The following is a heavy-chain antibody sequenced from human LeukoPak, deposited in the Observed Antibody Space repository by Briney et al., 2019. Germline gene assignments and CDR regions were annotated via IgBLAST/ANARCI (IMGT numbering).Heavy chain of an antibody. CDR3: AKDLLYSSPTTYAFDI. CDR1: GFTFSSYG. CDR2: IRYDGSNK. J-gene: IGHJ3*02. V-gene: IGHV3-30*02. D-gene: IGHD6-13*01. Sequence: GGSLRLSCAASGFTFSSYGMYWVRQAPGKGLEWVAFIRYDGSNKYYADSVKGRFTISRDNSKNTLYLQMNSLRAEDTAVYYCAKDLLYSSPTTYAFDIWGQGTMVTVSS.